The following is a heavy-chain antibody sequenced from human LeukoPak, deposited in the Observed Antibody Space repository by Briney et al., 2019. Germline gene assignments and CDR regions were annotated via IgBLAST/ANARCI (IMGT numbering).Heavy chain of an antibody. Sequence: GGSLRLSCAASGFTFNTYGIHWVRQAPGKGLEWVAVISYDGSNKDYADSVKGRFTISRDNSKNTLYLQMNSLRAEDTAVYYCARDSAQYQLLYAPTINWGQGTLVTVSS. D-gene: IGHD2-2*02. J-gene: IGHJ4*02. CDR3: ARDSAQYQLLYAPTIN. V-gene: IGHV3-30*03. CDR2: ISYDGSNK. CDR1: GFTFNTYG.